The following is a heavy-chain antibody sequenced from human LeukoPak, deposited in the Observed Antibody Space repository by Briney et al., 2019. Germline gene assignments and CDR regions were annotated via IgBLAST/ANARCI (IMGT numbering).Heavy chain of an antibody. Sequence: ASVNVSYNASGYTFTSYGISWVRQAPGQRLEWMGWISAYNGNTNYAQKLQGRVTMTTDTSTSTAYMELRSLRSDDTAVYYCARDNYVGYQDYWGQGTLVTVSS. CDR3: ARDNYVGYQDY. CDR1: GYTFTSYG. J-gene: IGHJ4*02. D-gene: IGHD1-7*01. CDR2: ISAYNGNT. V-gene: IGHV1-18*01.